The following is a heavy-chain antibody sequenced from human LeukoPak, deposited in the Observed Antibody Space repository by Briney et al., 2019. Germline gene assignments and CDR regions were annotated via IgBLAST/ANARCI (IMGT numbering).Heavy chain of an antibody. J-gene: IGHJ5*02. D-gene: IGHD6-13*01. V-gene: IGHV1-2*04. CDR3: ARDRNNIWGQLVSAFDP. Sequence: ASVKVSCKASGYTFTGYYMHWVRQAPGQGLEWMGWINPNSGGTSYAQKFQGWVTMTRDTSISTAYLELIRLKSDDTAVYYCARDRNNIWGQLVSAFDPWGQGTLVTVSS. CDR1: GYTFTGYY. CDR2: INPNSGGT.